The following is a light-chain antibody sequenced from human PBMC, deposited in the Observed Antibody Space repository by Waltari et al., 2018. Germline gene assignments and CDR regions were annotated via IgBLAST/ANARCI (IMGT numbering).Light chain of an antibody. J-gene: IGKJ2*01. CDR3: QQYFSYPYT. V-gene: IGKV1-8*01. Sequence: AIRMTQSPSSFPASTGDRVTITCRASQGISSYLAWYQQKPGEAPKLLIYAASTLRSGVPSRFSGSGSGTDFTLTINCLQSEDFATYYCQQYFSYPYTFGQGTKLEIK. CDR2: AAS. CDR1: QGISSY.